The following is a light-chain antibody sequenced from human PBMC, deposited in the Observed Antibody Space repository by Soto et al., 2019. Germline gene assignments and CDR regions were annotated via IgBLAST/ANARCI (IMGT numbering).Light chain of an antibody. Sequence: QSALTQPPSASGSPGQSVTISCTGSSSDVGGYDYVSWYQQYPGKAPKIMIYEVTKRPSGVPDRFSGSKSGNTASLTVSGLQAEDEDDYYCSSFAGSINGVFGGGTKLTVL. V-gene: IGLV2-8*01. CDR2: EVT. CDR1: SSDVGGYDY. CDR3: SSFAGSINGV. J-gene: IGLJ3*02.